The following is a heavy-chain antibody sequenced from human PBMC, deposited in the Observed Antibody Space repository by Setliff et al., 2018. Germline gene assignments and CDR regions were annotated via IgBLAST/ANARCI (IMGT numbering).Heavy chain of an antibody. Sequence: SETLSLTCTVYGGSFTNYYWGWIRQSPGKGLEWIGEINHSGSTNYNPSLKSRLTISVDASTNQFSLKLYSVTAADTAVYYCRYWSGYYNNDYWGQGTLVTVS. J-gene: IGHJ4*02. CDR3: RYWSGYYNNDY. V-gene: IGHV4-34*01. CDR2: INHSGST. D-gene: IGHD3-3*01. CDR1: GGSFTNYY.